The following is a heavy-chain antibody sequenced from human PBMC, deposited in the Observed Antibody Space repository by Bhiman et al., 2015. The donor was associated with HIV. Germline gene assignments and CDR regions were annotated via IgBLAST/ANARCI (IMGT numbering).Heavy chain of an antibody. CDR3: ARRDSGSLSFDM. J-gene: IGHJ3*02. Sequence: EVQLVESGGGVLRPGGSLRLSCEGFGFIFDDYGLSWVRQAPGKGLEWVSGINWNGGSTGYADSVKGRCTISRDNGKNSLYLQMNSLRAEDTALYYCARRDSGSLSFDMWGQGTMVTSLQ. D-gene: IGHD1-26*01. V-gene: IGHV3-20*04. CDR2: INWNGGST. CDR1: GFIFDDYG.